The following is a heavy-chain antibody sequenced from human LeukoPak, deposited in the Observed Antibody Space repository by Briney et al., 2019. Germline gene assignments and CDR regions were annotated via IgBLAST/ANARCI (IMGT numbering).Heavy chain of an antibody. Sequence: GGSLRLSCAASGFTFSSYAMSWVRQAPGKGLEWVSAISGSGGSTYYADSVKGRFTISRDNSKNTLYLQMNSLRAEDTAVYYCAKDKDISGYGLSDYWAQGTLVTVSS. D-gene: IGHD5-12*01. CDR2: ISGSGGST. CDR3: AKDKDISGYGLSDY. V-gene: IGHV3-23*01. CDR1: GFTFSSYA. J-gene: IGHJ4*02.